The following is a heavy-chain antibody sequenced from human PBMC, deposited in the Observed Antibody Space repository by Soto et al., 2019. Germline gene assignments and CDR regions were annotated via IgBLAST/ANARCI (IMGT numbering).Heavy chain of an antibody. CDR2: MNPNSGNP. Sequence: AASVKVSCKASGYTFTSYDINWVLQATGQGLAWTGWMNPNSGNPGYAEKLHGRINMTRNTSISTAYMELSSLRSEDTAVYSCARSPTSRWFDPWGQGTLVTVSS. J-gene: IGHJ5*02. V-gene: IGHV1-8*01. CDR3: ARSPTSRWFDP. CDR1: GYTFTSYD. D-gene: IGHD1-26*01.